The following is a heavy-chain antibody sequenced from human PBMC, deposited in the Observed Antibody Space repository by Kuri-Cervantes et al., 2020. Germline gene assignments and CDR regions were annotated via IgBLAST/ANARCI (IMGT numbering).Heavy chain of an antibody. D-gene: IGHD3-10*01. CDR2: ISHSGNT. Sequence: GSLRLSCTVSGGSISSGDYYWSWIRQPPGKGLEWIGEISHSGNTNHNPSLRSRITISIDKSKNQFSLKLTSVTAADTAVYFCVRALGGLLTFWGQGILVTVSS. CDR1: GGSISSGDYY. J-gene: IGHJ4*02. CDR3: VRALGGLLTF. V-gene: IGHV4-4*01.